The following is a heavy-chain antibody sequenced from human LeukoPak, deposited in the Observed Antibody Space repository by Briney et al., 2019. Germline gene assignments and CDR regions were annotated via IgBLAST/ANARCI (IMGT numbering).Heavy chain of an antibody. CDR2: ISSSSSYI. V-gene: IGHV3-21*01. D-gene: IGHD6-6*01. CDR1: GFTVSSNY. J-gene: IGHJ3*02. CDR3: ARGFREYSSSSTAFDI. Sequence: GGSLRLSCAASGFTVSSNYMSWVRQAPGKGLEWVSSISSSSSYIYYADSVKGRFTISRDNAKNSLYLQMNSLRAEDTAVYYCARGFREYSSSSTAFDIWGQGTMVTVSS.